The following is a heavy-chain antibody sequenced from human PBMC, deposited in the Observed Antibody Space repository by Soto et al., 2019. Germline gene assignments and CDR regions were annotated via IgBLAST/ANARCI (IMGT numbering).Heavy chain of an antibody. J-gene: IGHJ6*02. CDR1: GGSFSGYY. D-gene: IGHD5-18*01. CDR2: INHSGST. CDR3: ARGKGGPHASYGYWSGYYGMDV. Sequence: SETLSLTCAVYGGSFSGYYWSWIRQPPGKGLEWIGEINHSGSTNYNPSLKSRVTISVDTSKNQFSLKLSSVTAADTAVYYCARGKGGPHASYGYWSGYYGMDVWGQGTTVTVSS. V-gene: IGHV4-34*01.